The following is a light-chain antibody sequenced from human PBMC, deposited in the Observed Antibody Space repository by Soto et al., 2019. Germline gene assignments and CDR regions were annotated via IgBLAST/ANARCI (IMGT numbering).Light chain of an antibody. CDR1: QSVGSD. Sequence: EIVMTQSPATLSVSPGERATLSCRASQSVGSDLAWYQQKPGQAPGLVIYDIFTSSTGVPTRISGSGSGTEFTLTISSLQSEDFAVYYCQQYNSWPLTFGGGTKVDIK. J-gene: IGKJ4*01. V-gene: IGKV3D-15*01. CDR2: DIF. CDR3: QQYNSWPLT.